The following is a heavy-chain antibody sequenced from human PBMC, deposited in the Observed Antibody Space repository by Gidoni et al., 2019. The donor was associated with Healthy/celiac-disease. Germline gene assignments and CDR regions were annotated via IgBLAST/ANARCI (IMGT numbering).Heavy chain of an antibody. CDR1: GGSISSYY. J-gene: IGHJ4*02. CDR3: ARRHDYYYFDY. V-gene: IGHV4-59*08. CDR2: IYYSGST. Sequence: QVQLQASGPGLVKPSETLSLTCTVSGGSISSYYWSWIRQPPGKGLEWIGYIYYSGSTNYNPSLKSRVTISVDTSKNQFSLKLSSVTAADTAVYYCARRHDYYYFDYWGQGTLVTVSS. D-gene: IGHD5-12*01.